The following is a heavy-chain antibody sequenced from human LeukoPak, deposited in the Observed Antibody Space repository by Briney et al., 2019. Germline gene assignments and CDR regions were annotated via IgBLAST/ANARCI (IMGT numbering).Heavy chain of an antibody. V-gene: IGHV3-23*01. CDR3: AHGAMYQLDY. CDR1: GFSFSSHG. J-gene: IGHJ4*02. D-gene: IGHD2-2*01. CDR2: IIGGAGST. Sequence: GGTLRLSCAASGFSFSSHGMSWVRQAPGKGLEWVSGIIGGAGSTYYADSVKGRFTISGDNSKNTLFLQMNSLRAEDTAVYYCAHGAMYQLDYWGQGTLVTVSS.